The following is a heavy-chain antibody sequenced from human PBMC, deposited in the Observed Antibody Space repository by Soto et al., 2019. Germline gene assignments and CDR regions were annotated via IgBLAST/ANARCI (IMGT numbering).Heavy chain of an antibody. CDR2: IYASGTT. Sequence: QVRLQESGPGLVKPSETLSLTCAVSVPSISNYYWSWIRQPPAKGLECLGRIYASGTTTYNPSLRRRFTMSVDTSKNLFSLNLISVSAADTAVYYCAGESRSELGTVEYWGQGTLVTVSS. CDR1: VPSISNYY. J-gene: IGHJ4*02. CDR3: AGESRSELGTVEY. D-gene: IGHD1-1*01. V-gene: IGHV4-4*07.